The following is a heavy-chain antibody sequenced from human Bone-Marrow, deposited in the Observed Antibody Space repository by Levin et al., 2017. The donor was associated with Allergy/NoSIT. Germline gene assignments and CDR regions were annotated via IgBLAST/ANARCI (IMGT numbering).Heavy chain of an antibody. D-gene: IGHD5-12*01. CDR2: VYYTGNA. CDR1: GDSISSGGHY. V-gene: IGHV4-31*01. CDR3: ARNSGYGPRPHCDY. Sequence: SETLSLTCSVSGDSISSGGHYWSWLRQLPGKGLEWIGYVYYTGNAYYNPSLQRQVSISVDTSKNQFSLSLASVVAADTAVYYCARNSGYGPRPHCDYWGQGSLVTVSS. J-gene: IGHJ4*02.